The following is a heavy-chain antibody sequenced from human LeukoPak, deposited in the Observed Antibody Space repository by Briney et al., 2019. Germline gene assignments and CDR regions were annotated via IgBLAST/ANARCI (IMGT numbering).Heavy chain of an antibody. Sequence: SGTLSLTCTVSGGSISSSSYYWGWIRQPPGKGLEWIGSIYYSGSTYYNPSLKSRVTISVDTSKNQFSLKLSSVTAADTAVYYCARDRGYCSGGSCYPINDYWGQGTLVTVSS. CDR2: IYYSGST. V-gene: IGHV4-39*07. D-gene: IGHD2-15*01. CDR3: ARDRGYCSGGSCYPINDY. CDR1: GGSISSSSYY. J-gene: IGHJ4*02.